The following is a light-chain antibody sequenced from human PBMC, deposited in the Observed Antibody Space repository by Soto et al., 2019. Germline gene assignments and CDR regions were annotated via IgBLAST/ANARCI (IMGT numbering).Light chain of an antibody. CDR2: SAS. J-gene: IGKJ1*01. CDR3: QQYGSSPRT. CDR1: QSVSSN. V-gene: IGKV3-15*01. Sequence: EIVMTQSPATLSVSPGERATLSCRASQSVSSNLVWYQQKPGQAPRLLIYSASTRATGIPARFSGSGSGTDFTLTISRLEPEDFAVYYCQQYGSSPRTFGQGTKVDIK.